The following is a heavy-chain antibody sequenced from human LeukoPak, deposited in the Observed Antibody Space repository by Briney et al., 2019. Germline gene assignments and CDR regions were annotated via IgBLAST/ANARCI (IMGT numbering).Heavy chain of an antibody. V-gene: IGHV1-69*13. CDR3: ARVLWFGEFSGWFDP. CDR1: GGTFSSYA. D-gene: IGHD3-10*01. J-gene: IGHJ5*02. CDR2: IIPIFGTA. Sequence: GASVKVSCKASGGTFSSYAISWVRQAPGQGLEWMGGIIPIFGTANYAQKFQGRVTITADESTSTAYMELRSLRSDDTAVYYCARVLWFGEFSGWFDPWGQGTLVTVSS.